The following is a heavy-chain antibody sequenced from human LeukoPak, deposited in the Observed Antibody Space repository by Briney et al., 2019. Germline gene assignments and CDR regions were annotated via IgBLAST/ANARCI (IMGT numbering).Heavy chain of an antibody. V-gene: IGHV1-2*02. D-gene: IGHD3-10*01. CDR1: GYTFTGYY. CDR3: ARASNYYGAGENI. CDR2: INPNSGGT. J-gene: IGHJ3*02. Sequence: ASVKVSCKASGYTFTGYYMHWVRQAPGQGLEWMGWINPNSGGTNYAQKFQGRVTMTRDTSISTACMELSRLRSDDTAVYYCARASNYYGAGENIWGQGQWSPSLQ.